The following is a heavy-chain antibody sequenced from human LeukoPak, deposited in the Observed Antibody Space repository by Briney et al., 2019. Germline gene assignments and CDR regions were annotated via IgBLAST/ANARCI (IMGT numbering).Heavy chain of an antibody. CDR3: AKDLYYYDSSGYYLSLDY. V-gene: IGHV3-33*06. Sequence: PGGSLRLSCAASGFTFSSYGMHWVRQAPGKGLEGVAVIWYDGSNKYYADSVKGRFTISRDNSKNTLYLQMNSLRAEDTAVYYCAKDLYYYDSSGYYLSLDYWGQGTLVTVSS. J-gene: IGHJ4*02. CDR1: GFTFSSYG. CDR2: IWYDGSNK. D-gene: IGHD3-22*01.